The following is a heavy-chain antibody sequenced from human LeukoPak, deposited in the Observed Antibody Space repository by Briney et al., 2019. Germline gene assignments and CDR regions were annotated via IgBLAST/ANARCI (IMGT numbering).Heavy chain of an antibody. V-gene: IGHV1-18*01. CDR2: VSTYSDYT. J-gene: IGHJ4*02. CDR1: GYNFTSYC. Sequence: ASVKVSCKASGYNFTSYCLSWVRQAPGQGLEWMGWVSTYSDYTNYAQRLQGRVTMTTDTSTSTAYMELRSLRSDDTAVYYRARVRDPRYNFFDSWGQGTLVTVSS. D-gene: IGHD1-14*01. CDR3: ARVRDPRYNFFDS.